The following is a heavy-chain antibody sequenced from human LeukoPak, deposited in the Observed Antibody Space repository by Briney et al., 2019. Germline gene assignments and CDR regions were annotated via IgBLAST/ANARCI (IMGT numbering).Heavy chain of an antibody. Sequence: GGSLRLSCAASGFTFSSYSMNWVRQAPGKGLEWVSSISSSSSYIYYADSVKGRFTISRDNSKNTLYLQMNSLRAEDTAVYYCARGDYCDSSGFDYWGQGTLVTVSS. CDR3: ARGDYCDSSGFDY. CDR2: ISSSSSYI. D-gene: IGHD3-22*01. V-gene: IGHV3-21*01. J-gene: IGHJ4*02. CDR1: GFTFSSYS.